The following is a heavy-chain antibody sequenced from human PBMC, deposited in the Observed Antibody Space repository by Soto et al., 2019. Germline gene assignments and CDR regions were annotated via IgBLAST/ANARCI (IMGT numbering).Heavy chain of an antibody. CDR1: GFTFSSYG. Sequence: GGSLRLSCAASGFTFSSYGMHWVRQVPGKGLVWVSRINTDGSSTTYADSVKGRFTISRDNAKNTLYLQMNSLRAEDTAVYYCANVNRKVGWFDPWGQGTLVTVSS. V-gene: IGHV3-74*03. J-gene: IGHJ5*02. D-gene: IGHD1-1*01. CDR3: ANVNRKVGWFDP. CDR2: INTDGSST.